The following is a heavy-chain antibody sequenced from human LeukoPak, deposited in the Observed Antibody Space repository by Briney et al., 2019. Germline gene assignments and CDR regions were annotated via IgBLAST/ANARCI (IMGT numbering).Heavy chain of an antibody. CDR1: GFTFDDYA. Sequence: GGSLRLSCAASGFTFDDYAMHWVRQAPGKGLEWVSGISWNSGSIGYADSVKGRFTISRDNAKNSLYLQMNSLRAEDTALYYCGKSVQDYYYHYGMDVWGQGTTVTVSS. D-gene: IGHD1-1*01. CDR3: GKSVQDYYYHYGMDV. CDR2: ISWNSGSI. J-gene: IGHJ6*02. V-gene: IGHV3-9*01.